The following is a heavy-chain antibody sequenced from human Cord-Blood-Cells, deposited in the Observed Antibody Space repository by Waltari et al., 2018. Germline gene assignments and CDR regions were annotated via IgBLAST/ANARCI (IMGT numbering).Heavy chain of an antibody. CDR3: ARDQEGLDY. Sequence: QVQLQESGPGLVKPSETLSLTCTVSGGSLSSYYWSWIRQPPGKGLEWIGYIYYSGSTNYNPSLKSRVTISVDTSKNQFSLKLSSVTAADTAVYYCARDQEGLDYWGQGTLVTVSS. CDR1: GGSLSSYY. J-gene: IGHJ4*02. V-gene: IGHV4-59*01. CDR2: IYYSGST.